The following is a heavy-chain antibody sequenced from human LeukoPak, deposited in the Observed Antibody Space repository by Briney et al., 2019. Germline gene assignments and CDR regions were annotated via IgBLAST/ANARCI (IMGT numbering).Heavy chain of an antibody. V-gene: IGHV4-34*01. Sequence: SETLSLTCAVYGGSFSGYYWSWIRQPPGKGLEWIGEINHSGSTNYNPSLKSRVTISVDTSKNQFSLKLSSVTAADTAVYYCARGVGSSGWYGFYYYYYMDVWGKGTTVTISS. CDR3: ARGVGSSGWYGFYYYYYMDV. CDR1: GGSFSGYY. CDR2: INHSGST. J-gene: IGHJ6*03. D-gene: IGHD6-19*01.